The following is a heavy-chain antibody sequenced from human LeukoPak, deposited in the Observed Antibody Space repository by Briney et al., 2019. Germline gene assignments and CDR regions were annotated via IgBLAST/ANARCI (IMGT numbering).Heavy chain of an antibody. Sequence: PSETLSLTCAVSGGSFIGYHWNWIRQPPGKGLEWIGEINHSGNTNYNPSLKSRVTISIDTSKNQFSLKLRSLTAADTAVYYCARDPTTVVTTPYYFDDRGQGTLVTVSS. D-gene: IGHD4-23*01. V-gene: IGHV4-34*01. CDR1: GGSFIGYH. CDR3: ARDPTTVVTTPYYFDD. CDR2: INHSGNT. J-gene: IGHJ4*02.